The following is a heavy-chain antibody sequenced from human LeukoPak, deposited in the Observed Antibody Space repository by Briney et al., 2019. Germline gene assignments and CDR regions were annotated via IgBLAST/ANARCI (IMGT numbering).Heavy chain of an antibody. CDR2: IYSGGST. CDR1: GFTVSSNY. V-gene: IGHV3-53*01. D-gene: IGHD3-22*01. Sequence: GGSLRLSCAASGFTVSSNYMSWVRQAPGEGLEWVSVIYSGGSTYYADSVKGRFTISRDNSKNTLYLQMNSLRAEDTAVYYCAREPYYDSSGSDAFDIWGQGTMVTVSS. CDR3: AREPYYDSSGSDAFDI. J-gene: IGHJ3*02.